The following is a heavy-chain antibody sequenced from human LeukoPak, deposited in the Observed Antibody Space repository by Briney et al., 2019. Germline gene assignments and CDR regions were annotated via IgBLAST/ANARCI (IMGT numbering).Heavy chain of an antibody. D-gene: IGHD1-26*01. Sequence: PGGSLRLSCAASGFTFNSYAMTWVRQAPEKGLEWVSSIIDSGISTYYGDSVKGRFTISRDNSKNTVHLQMNSLRAEETAVYYCAKGSRGSYDYWGQGTLVTVSS. J-gene: IGHJ4*02. CDR1: GFTFNSYA. V-gene: IGHV3-23*01. CDR2: IIDSGIST. CDR3: AKGSRGSYDY.